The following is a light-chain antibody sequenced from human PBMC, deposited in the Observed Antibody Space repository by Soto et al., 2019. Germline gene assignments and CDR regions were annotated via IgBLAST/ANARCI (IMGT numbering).Light chain of an antibody. CDR1: QSVSSY. V-gene: IGKV3-11*01. J-gene: IGKJ5*01. CDR2: DAS. CDR3: QQRSNCSLLIT. Sequence: EIVLTQSPATLSLSPGERATLSCRASQSVSSYLAWYQQKPGQAPRLLIYDASNRATGIPARFSGSGSGTDFSLTISSLEPEDFAVYYCQQRSNCSLLITFGQGTRLEIK.